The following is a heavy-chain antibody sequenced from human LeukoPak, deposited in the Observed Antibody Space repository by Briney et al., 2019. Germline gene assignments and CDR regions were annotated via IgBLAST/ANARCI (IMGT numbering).Heavy chain of an antibody. CDR3: ASTVTTAEDAFDI. D-gene: IGHD4-17*01. CDR1: GFTLSSYS. CDR2: IYSGGST. V-gene: IGHV3-53*01. J-gene: IGHJ3*02. Sequence: PGGSLRLSCAASGFTLSSYSMNWVRQAPGRGLEWVSVIYSGGSTYYADSVKGRFTISRDNSKNTLYLQMNSLRAEDTAVYYCASTVTTAEDAFDIWGQGTMVTVSS.